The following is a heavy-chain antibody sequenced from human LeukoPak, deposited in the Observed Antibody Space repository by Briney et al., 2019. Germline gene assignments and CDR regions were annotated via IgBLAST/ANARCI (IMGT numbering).Heavy chain of an antibody. CDR3: ARFLAYGPKRYFDY. Sequence: SETLSLTCAVYGGSFSGYYWSWIRQPPGKGLEWLGEINHSGSTNYNPSLKSRVTISVDTSKNQFSLKLSSVTAADTAVYYCARFLAYGPKRYFDYLGQGTLVTVSS. V-gene: IGHV4-34*01. CDR1: GGSFSGYY. CDR2: INHSGST. J-gene: IGHJ4*02. D-gene: IGHD3-3*01.